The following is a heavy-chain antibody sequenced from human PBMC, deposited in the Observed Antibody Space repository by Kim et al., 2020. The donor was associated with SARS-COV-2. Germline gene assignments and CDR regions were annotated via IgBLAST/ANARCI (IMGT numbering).Heavy chain of an antibody. V-gene: IGHV4-59*09. Sequence: GSTNYHPSLKRRVTISVDTSKNQFSLKLSSVTAADTAVYYCARGTPWFDPWGQGTLVTVSS. D-gene: IGHD2-15*01. J-gene: IGHJ5*02. CDR2: GST. CDR3: ARGTPWFDP.